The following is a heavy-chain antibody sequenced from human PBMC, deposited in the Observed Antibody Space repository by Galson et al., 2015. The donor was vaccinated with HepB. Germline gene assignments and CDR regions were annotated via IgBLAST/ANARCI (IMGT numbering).Heavy chain of an antibody. CDR1: GFTFDDYA. D-gene: IGHD4-11*01. Sequence: SLRLSCAASGFTFDDYAMHWVRQAPGKGLEWVSGISWNSGSIGYADSGKGRFTISRDNAKNSLYLQMNSLRAEDTALYYCAKGRLQGGWWYFDLWGRGTLVTVSS. CDR3: AKGRLQGGWWYFDL. V-gene: IGHV3-9*01. J-gene: IGHJ2*01. CDR2: ISWNSGSI.